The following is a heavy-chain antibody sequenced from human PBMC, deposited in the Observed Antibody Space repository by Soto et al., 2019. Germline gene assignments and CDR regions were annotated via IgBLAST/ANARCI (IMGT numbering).Heavy chain of an antibody. D-gene: IGHD3-10*01. J-gene: IGHJ4*02. CDR1: GYTFTGQY. Sequence: QVQLVQSGAEVKKPGASVKVSCKTSGYTFTGQYVHWVRQAPGQGLEWMGWINPNSGDTNYAQKFQGRVTMTRDTSITIVYMELSSLRSDDTAMYYCAREWRSAFDYWGQGTLVTVSS. CDR2: INPNSGDT. CDR3: AREWRSAFDY. V-gene: IGHV1-2*02.